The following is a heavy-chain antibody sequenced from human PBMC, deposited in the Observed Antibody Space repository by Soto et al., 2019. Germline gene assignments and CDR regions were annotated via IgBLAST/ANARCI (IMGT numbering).Heavy chain of an antibody. D-gene: IGHD3-10*01. CDR1: GFTFGDYA. J-gene: IGHJ6*02. CDR2: IRSKAYGVTT. V-gene: IGHV3-49*04. Sequence: HPGGSLRLSCTASGFTFGDYAMSWVRQSPGKGLEWVGLIRSKAYGVTTEYAASVKGRFTISRDDSKSIAYLQMNSLKTEDTAVYYCTRVSYYYGSGSYFRYYYGMDVWGQGTTVTVSS. CDR3: TRVSYYYGSGSYFRYYYGMDV.